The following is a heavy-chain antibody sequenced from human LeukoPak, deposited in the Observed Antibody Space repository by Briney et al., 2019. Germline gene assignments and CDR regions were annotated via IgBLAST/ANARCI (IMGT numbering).Heavy chain of an antibody. V-gene: IGHV3-23*01. J-gene: IGHJ4*02. D-gene: IGHD3-10*01. CDR1: GFTFSSYA. Sequence: GGSLRLSCAASGFTFSSYAMSWVRQAPGKGLEWVSAISGSGGSTYYADSVKGRFTISRDNSKNTLYLQMNSLRAEDTAVYYCARDYYGSGSYYPVPFDYWGQGTLVTVSS. CDR2: ISGSGGST. CDR3: ARDYYGSGSYYPVPFDY.